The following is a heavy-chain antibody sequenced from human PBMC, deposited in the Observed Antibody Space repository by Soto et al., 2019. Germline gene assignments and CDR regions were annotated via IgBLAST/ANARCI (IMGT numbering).Heavy chain of an antibody. CDR3: ARVGDPYGDSYYYYYGMDV. J-gene: IGHJ6*02. D-gene: IGHD4-17*01. Sequence: GGSLRLSCAASGFTFSSYAMHWVRQAPGKGLEWVAVISYDGSNKYYADSVKGRFTISRDNSKNTLYLQMNSLRAEDTAVYYCARVGDPYGDSYYYYYGMDVWGQGTTVTVSS. V-gene: IGHV3-30-3*01. CDR2: ISYDGSNK. CDR1: GFTFSSYA.